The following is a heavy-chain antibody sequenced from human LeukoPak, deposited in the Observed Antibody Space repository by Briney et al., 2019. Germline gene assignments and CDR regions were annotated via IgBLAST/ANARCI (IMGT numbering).Heavy chain of an antibody. D-gene: IGHD1-26*01. J-gene: IGHJ4*02. CDR3: ARDSPAGRYPRDY. CDR2: NGSSGRSI. V-gene: IGHV3-48*04. Sequence: PGGSLRLSCAASGFTFSSYSMNWVRQAPGKGLEWVSYNGSSGRSILYADSVKGRFTVSRDNAKNSLYVQMNTLRGEDTAVYYCARDSPAGRYPRDYGGQGTLVTVSS. CDR1: GFTFSSYS.